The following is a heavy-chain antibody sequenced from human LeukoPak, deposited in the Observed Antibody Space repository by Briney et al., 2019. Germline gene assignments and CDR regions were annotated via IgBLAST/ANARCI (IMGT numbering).Heavy chain of an antibody. J-gene: IGHJ3*02. CDR3: ARVWYCSGGSCYGDDAFDI. Sequence: SETLSLTCTVSGGSISSYYWSWIRQPAGKGLEWIGCIYTSESTNYNPSLKSRVTMSVDTSKNQFSLKLSSVTAADTAVYYCARVWYCSGGSCYGDDAFDIWGQGTTVTVSS. CDR2: IYTSEST. V-gene: IGHV4-4*07. D-gene: IGHD2-15*01. CDR1: GGSISSYY.